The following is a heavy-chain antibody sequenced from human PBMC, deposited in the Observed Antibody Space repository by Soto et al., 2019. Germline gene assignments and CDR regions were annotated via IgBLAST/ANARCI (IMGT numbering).Heavy chain of an antibody. V-gene: IGHV5-51*01. Sequence: GESQNISCKGSGYSFTLYWIGWVRQMPGKGLEWMGIIYPGDSDTRYSPSFQGQVTISADKSISTAYLQWSSLKASDTAMYYCAGGGVRGVITRTRDYYGMDVWGQGTTVTVSS. CDR2: IYPGDSDT. J-gene: IGHJ6*02. D-gene: IGHD3-10*01. CDR1: GYSFTLYW. CDR3: AGGGVRGVITRTRDYYGMDV.